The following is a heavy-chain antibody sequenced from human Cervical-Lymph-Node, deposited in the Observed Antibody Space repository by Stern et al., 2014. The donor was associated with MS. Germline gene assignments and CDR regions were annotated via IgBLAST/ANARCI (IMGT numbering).Heavy chain of an antibody. CDR3: AKRNSSGYYYEVCFFDY. CDR2: ISGSGGST. D-gene: IGHD3-22*01. V-gene: IGHV3-23*04. Sequence: EVQLVESGGGLVQPGGSLRLSCAASGFTFSSYAMSWVRQAPGKGLEWVSAISGSGGSTYYADSLKGRFTISRDNSKNTLYLQMNSLRAEDTAVYYCAKRNSSGYYYEVCFFDYWGQGTLVTVSS. J-gene: IGHJ4*02. CDR1: GFTFSSYA.